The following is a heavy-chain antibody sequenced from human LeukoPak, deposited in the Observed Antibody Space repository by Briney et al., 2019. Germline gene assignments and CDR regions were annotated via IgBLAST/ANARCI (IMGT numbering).Heavy chain of an antibody. CDR1: GGSISSYY. J-gene: IGHJ4*02. D-gene: IGHD3-10*01. CDR2: IYYSGSA. Sequence: SETLSLTCTVSGGSISSYYWSWIRQPPGKGLEWIGYIYYSGSANYNPSLKSRVTISVDTSKNQFSLKLSSVTAADTAVYYCASNYYGSGSLDYWGQGNLVTVSS. CDR3: ASNYYGSGSLDY. V-gene: IGHV4-59*08.